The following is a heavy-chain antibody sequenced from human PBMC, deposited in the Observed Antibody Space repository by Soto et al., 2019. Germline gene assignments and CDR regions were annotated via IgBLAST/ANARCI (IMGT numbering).Heavy chain of an antibody. Sequence: ASVKVSCKASGYTFTGYYLHWVRQAPGQGLEWMGWISPYSGGTNYAQKFQGRVTMTRDTSISTVYMELSRLTSDDTAVYCCARDQSGSYYRGAFDIWGQGTMVTVSS. CDR3: ARDQSGSYYRGAFDI. V-gene: IGHV1-2*02. CDR1: GYTFTGYY. J-gene: IGHJ3*02. D-gene: IGHD1-26*01. CDR2: ISPYSGGT.